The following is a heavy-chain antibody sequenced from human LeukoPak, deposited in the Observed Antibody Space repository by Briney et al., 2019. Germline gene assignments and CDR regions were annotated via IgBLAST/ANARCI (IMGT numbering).Heavy chain of an antibody. CDR1: GYTFTSYY. D-gene: IGHD1-1*01. CDR2: INPNNGGT. J-gene: IGHJ4*02. V-gene: IGHV1-2*02. Sequence: ASVKVSCKTSGYTFTSYYIHWVRQPPGQGLECMGWINPNNGGTTYAQNFQGRVSMTRDTSISTAYMELSGLRSDDTAVYYCARSPSGQLDYWGRGTLVTVSS. CDR3: ARSPSGQLDY.